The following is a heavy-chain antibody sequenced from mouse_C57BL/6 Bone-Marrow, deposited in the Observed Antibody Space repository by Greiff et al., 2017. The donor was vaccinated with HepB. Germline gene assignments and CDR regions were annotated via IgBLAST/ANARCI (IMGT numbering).Heavy chain of an antibody. CDR2: ISDGGSYT. CDR1: GFTFSSYA. V-gene: IGHV5-4*01. CDR3: ARDRRYAWFAY. J-gene: IGHJ3*01. Sequence: EVKLMESGGGLVKPGGSLKLSCAASGFTFSSYAMSWVRQTPEKRLEWVATISDGGSYTYYPDNVKGRFTISRDNAKNNLYLQMSHLKSEDTAMYYGARDRRYAWFAYWGQGTLVTVSA. D-gene: IGHD2-12*01.